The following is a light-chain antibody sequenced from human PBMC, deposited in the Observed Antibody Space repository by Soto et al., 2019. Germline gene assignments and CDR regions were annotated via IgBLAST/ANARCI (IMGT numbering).Light chain of an antibody. CDR2: AVS. V-gene: IGLV2-8*01. CDR3: SSYSGRNDLV. J-gene: IGLJ3*02. Sequence: QSALTQPPSASGSPGQSVTISCTGTSSDVGNYNSVSWYQQHPGKAPKLMIFAVSERPSGVPHRFSGSKSGNTASLTVSGLQAEDEADYYCSSYSGRNDLVFGGGTKVTVL. CDR1: SSDVGNYNS.